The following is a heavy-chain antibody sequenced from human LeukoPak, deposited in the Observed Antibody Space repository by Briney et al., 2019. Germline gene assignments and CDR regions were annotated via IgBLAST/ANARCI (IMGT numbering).Heavy chain of an antibody. D-gene: IGHD6-13*01. CDR1: GFTFTSSA. J-gene: IGHJ4*02. CDR3: VAVEYSSSWYLGSDY. Sequence: GTSVKVSCKASGFTFTSSAVQWVRQARGQRLEWIGWIVVGNGNTNYAQKFQERVTITRDMSTSTAYMELSSLRSEDTAVYYCVAVEYSSSWYLGSDYWGQGTLVTVSS. V-gene: IGHV1-58*01. CDR2: IVVGNGNT.